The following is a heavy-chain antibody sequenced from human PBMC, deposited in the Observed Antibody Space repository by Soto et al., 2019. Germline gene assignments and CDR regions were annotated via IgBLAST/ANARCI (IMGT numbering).Heavy chain of an antibody. CDR1: GFTFSTYA. CDR2: VSASGLNT. D-gene: IGHD3-10*01. J-gene: IGHJ4*02. CDR3: AKDRRRRHSGWVVYN. Sequence: EVQLLESGGKLVQPGGSLTLSCAASGFTFSTYAMAWVRQAPGKGLEWVSGVSASGLNTDYADPVKGRFYISRDNSKKTLALHMYSLRAEETAWYYCAKDRRRRHSGWVVYNWGQRPRVTVSS. V-gene: IGHV3-23*01.